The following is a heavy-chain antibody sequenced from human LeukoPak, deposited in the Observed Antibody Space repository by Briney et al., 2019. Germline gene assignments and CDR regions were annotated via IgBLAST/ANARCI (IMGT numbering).Heavy chain of an antibody. V-gene: IGHV3-53*01. CDR3: ARDDYYDSSGLDY. Sequence: PGGSLRLSCAASGLXVSRHYMTWVRQAPGKGLEWLSVISTGGSTNYADSVKGRFTISRDNSKNMLYLQMNSLRAEDTAVYYCARDDYYDSSGLDYWGQGTLVTVSS. D-gene: IGHD3-22*01. J-gene: IGHJ4*02. CDR1: GLXVSRHY. CDR2: ISTGGST.